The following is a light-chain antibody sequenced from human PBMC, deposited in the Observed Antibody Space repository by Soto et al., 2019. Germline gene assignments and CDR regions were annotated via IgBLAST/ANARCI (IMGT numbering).Light chain of an antibody. Sequence: QSVLTQPASVSGSPGQSITMSCTGTNSDVGGYESVSWYQQHAGRAPKLIIYDVSNRPSGVSGRVSGSKFGNTASLTISGLQAEDEADYYCSSYTGSSLYVFGTGTKLTVL. CDR1: NSDVGGYES. V-gene: IGLV2-14*01. J-gene: IGLJ1*01. CDR2: DVS. CDR3: SSYTGSSLYV.